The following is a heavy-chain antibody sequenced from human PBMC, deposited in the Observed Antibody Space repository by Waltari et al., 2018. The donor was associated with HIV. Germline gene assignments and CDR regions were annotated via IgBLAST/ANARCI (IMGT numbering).Heavy chain of an antibody. D-gene: IGHD6-19*01. CDR3: ASQYSRGWYYFDY. V-gene: IGHV3-23*05. CDR1: GFTFSSYA. J-gene: IGHJ4*02. CDR2: LNMGGSDT. Sequence: EVQLLESGGGLVQRGGSLRLSCAVSGFTFSSYAMSWVRQAPGKGREWVTALNMGGSDTYYADSVKGRFTISRDKSRNTLYLQMNSLRAEDTAVYYCASQYSRGWYYFDYWGQGTLVTVSS.